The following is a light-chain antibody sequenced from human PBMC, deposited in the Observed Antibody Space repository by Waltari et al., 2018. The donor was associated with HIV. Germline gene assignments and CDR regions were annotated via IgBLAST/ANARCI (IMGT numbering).Light chain of an antibody. Sequence: QSVLAQPPSASGTPGQRVTISCSGSTSNIGGNTISWYQQLPGTAPKLLIYSNNERPSGVPDRLSGSTAGTSASLVISGLQSEDEADYYCAAWHDSLKGGAFGTGTKVTVL. CDR3: AAWHDSLKGGA. V-gene: IGLV1-44*01. J-gene: IGLJ1*01. CDR2: SNN. CDR1: TSNIGGNT.